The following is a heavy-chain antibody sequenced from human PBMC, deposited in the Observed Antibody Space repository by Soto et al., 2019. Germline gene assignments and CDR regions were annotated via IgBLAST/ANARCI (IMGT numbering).Heavy chain of an antibody. CDR3: ASTTITMYGVGNFDY. CDR1: GGSISSYY. D-gene: IGHD3-3*01. J-gene: IGHJ4*02. V-gene: IGHV4-59*01. CDR2: IYYSGST. Sequence: SETLSLTCTVSGGSISSYYWSWIRQPPGKGLEWIGYIYYSGSTNYNPPLKSRVTISIDTSKKQFSLKLNSVTAADTAVYYCASTTITMYGVGNFDYWGQGTLVTVSS.